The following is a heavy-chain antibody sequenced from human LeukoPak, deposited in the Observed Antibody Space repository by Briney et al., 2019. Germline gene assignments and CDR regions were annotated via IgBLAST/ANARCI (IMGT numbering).Heavy chain of an antibody. Sequence: GGSLRLSCAASGFTFSSYSMNWVRRAPGEGLEWVSAISGSGGSTYYADSVKGRFTISRDNSKNTLYLQMNSLRAGDTAVYYCAKNLYDYVWGSYRYSLGAFDIWGQGTMVTVSS. V-gene: IGHV3-23*01. J-gene: IGHJ3*02. D-gene: IGHD3-16*02. CDR2: ISGSGGST. CDR3: AKNLYDYVWGSYRYSLGAFDI. CDR1: GFTFSSYS.